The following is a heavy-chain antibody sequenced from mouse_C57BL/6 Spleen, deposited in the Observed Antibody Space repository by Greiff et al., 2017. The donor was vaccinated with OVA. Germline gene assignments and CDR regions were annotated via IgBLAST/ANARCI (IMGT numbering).Heavy chain of an antibody. J-gene: IGHJ1*03. CDR2: ISNKANGYTT. CDR3: ARYMYYGCDGGYFDV. D-gene: IGHD2-2*01. CDR1: GFTFTDYY. Sequence: EVQRVESGGGLVQPGGSLSLSCAASGFTFTDYYMSWVRQPPGKALEWFGFISNKANGYTTEYSASVKGRFTISRDKSQGNLYLQMDALRAEDSATYYCARYMYYGCDGGYFDVWGTGTTVTVSS. V-gene: IGHV7-3*01.